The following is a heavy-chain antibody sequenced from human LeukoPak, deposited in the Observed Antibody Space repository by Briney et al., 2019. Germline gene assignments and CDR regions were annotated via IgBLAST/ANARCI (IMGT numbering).Heavy chain of an antibody. V-gene: IGHV3-30-3*02. Sequence: PGRSLRLSCAASGFTFSTYSMHWVRQAPGKGLEWVAVISGDGNSKWNADSVKGRFTISRDNSKNTLYLQMNRLRVVDTAVYDCAKHLLSSGWYNWFDPWGQGTLVTVSS. J-gene: IGHJ5*02. CDR3: AKHLLSSGWYNWFDP. D-gene: IGHD6-19*01. CDR1: GFTFSTYS. CDR2: ISGDGNSK.